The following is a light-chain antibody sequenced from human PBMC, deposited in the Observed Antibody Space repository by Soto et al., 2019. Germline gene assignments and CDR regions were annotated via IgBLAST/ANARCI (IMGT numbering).Light chain of an antibody. CDR2: SAS. J-gene: IGKJ5*01. CDR3: QQYGSSPLIT. Sequence: EIVLTQSPGTLSLSPGERATLSCRASQSVSSNCVAWFQQKPGQAPRLLIYSASTRATGIPDRFSGSGSGTDFTLTISRLEPEDFAVYYCQQYGSSPLITFGQGTRLEIK. V-gene: IGKV3-20*01. CDR1: QSVSSNC.